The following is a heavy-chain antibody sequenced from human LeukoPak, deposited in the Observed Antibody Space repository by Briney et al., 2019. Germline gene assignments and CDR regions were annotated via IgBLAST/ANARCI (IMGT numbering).Heavy chain of an antibody. CDR2: IRYDGSNK. J-gene: IGHJ4*02. D-gene: IGHD2-2*01. CDR3: AGDLIGYHKFDY. CDR1: GFTFSSYG. Sequence: PGGSLRLSCAASGFTFSSYGMHWVRQAPGKGLEWVAFIRYDGSNKYYADSVKGRFTISRDNSKNTLYLQMNSLRAEDTAVYYCAGDLIGYHKFDYWGQGTLVTVSS. V-gene: IGHV3-30*02.